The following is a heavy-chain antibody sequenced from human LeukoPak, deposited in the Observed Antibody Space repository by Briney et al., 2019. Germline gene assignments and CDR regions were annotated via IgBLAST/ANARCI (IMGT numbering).Heavy chain of an antibody. CDR1: GFTFSSYW. V-gene: IGHV3-7*01. CDR2: IKQDGNEK. CDR3: ARSSVLLWFGGLDV. J-gene: IGHJ6*04. Sequence: GGSLRLSCAASGFTFSSYWMSWVRQAPGKGLEWVANIKQDGNEKYYVDSVKGRFTISRDNAKNSLYLQMNSLRAEDTAVYYCARSSVLLWFGGLDVWGKGTTVTVSS. D-gene: IGHD3-10*01.